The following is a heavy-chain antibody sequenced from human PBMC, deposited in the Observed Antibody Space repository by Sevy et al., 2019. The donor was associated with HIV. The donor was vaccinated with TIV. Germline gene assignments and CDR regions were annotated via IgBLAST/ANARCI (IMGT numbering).Heavy chain of an antibody. J-gene: IGHJ4*02. CDR2: INSDGSST. CDR3: ARWLVQDYFDY. V-gene: IGHV3-74*01. D-gene: IGHD6-19*01. CDR1: GFTFSSYW. Sequence: GGSLSLSCAASGFTFSSYWMHWVRQAPGKGLVWVSRINSDGSSTSYADSVKGRFTISRDNAKNTLYLQMNSLRAEDTAVYYCARWLVQDYFDYWGQGTLVTVSS.